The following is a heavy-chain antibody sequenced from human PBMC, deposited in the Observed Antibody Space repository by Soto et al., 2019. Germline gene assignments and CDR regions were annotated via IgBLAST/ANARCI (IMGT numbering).Heavy chain of an antibody. CDR2: VCIGGDG. V-gene: IGHV3-53*01. D-gene: IGHD3-3*01. CDR1: GFVVTNYY. Sequence: EGSLRLSCAASGFVVTNYYMRWIRQAQGQGMGWVAVVCIGGDGHYAESGKGRFTITRDNYKNTRYLPMKSLRAGDTAVYYYEREPLWSGPLPLSAFDLWGQGTKGTVS. J-gene: IGHJ3*01. CDR3: EREPLWSGPLPLSAFDL.